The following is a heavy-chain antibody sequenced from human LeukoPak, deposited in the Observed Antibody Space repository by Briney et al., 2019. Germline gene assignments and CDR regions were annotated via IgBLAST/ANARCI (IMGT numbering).Heavy chain of an antibody. CDR1: GGSISGYY. CDR3: ARAMVRGHILGD. CDR2: IYYSGST. D-gene: IGHD3-10*01. Sequence: SETLSLTCTVSGGSISGYYWSWIRQPPGKGLEWIGYIYYSGSTNYNPSLKSRVTISVDTSKNQFSLKLSSVTAADTAVYYCARAMVRGHILGDWGQGTLVT. J-gene: IGHJ4*02. V-gene: IGHV4-59*01.